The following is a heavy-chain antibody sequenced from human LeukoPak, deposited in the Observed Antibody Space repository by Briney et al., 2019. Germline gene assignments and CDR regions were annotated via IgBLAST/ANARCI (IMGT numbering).Heavy chain of an antibody. V-gene: IGHV3-23*01. D-gene: IGHD5-18*01. CDR3: AKDFSGVPVDTAMVFRIFDY. CDR2: ISGSGGST. J-gene: IGHJ4*02. Sequence: GGSLRLSCAASGFTFSSYWMHWVRQAPGKGLEWVSAISGSGGSTYYADSVKGRFTISRDNSKNTLYLQMNSLRAEDTAVYYCAKDFSGVPVDTAMVFRIFDYWGQGTLVTVSS. CDR1: GFTFSSYW.